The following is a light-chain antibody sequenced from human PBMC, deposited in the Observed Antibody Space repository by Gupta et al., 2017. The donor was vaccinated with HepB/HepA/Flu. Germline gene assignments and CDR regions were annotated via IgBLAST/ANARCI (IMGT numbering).Light chain of an antibody. CDR3: QQRSNWPPIT. V-gene: IGKV3-11*01. Sequence: EFVLTQSPATLSLSPGERATLSCRASQSVSSYLAWYQQKPGQAPRLLIYDASNRATGIPVRFSGSGSGTDFTLTFSSLEPEDFAVYYCQQRSNWPPITFGQGTRLEIK. CDR1: QSVSSY. J-gene: IGKJ5*01. CDR2: DAS.